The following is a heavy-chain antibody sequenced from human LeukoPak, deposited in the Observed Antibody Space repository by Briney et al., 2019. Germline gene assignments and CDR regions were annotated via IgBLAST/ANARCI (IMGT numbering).Heavy chain of an antibody. D-gene: IGHD6-6*01. J-gene: IGHJ4*02. CDR3: AKDDSSSSLDY. Sequence: PGRSLRLSCAASGFTFDDYAMHWVRQAPGKGLEWVSGISWNSGSIGNADSVKGRFTISRDNAKNSLYLQMNSLRAEDTALYYCAKDDSSSSLDYWGQGTLVTVSS. CDR2: ISWNSGSI. V-gene: IGHV3-9*01. CDR1: GFTFDDYA.